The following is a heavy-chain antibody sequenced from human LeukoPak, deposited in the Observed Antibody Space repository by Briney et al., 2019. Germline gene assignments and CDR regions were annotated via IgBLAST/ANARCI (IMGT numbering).Heavy chain of an antibody. V-gene: IGHV3-23*01. D-gene: IGHD5-18*01. CDR2: ISDTGNT. Sequence: GGSLRLSCAASGFTLSSYAMSWVRQAPGKGLEWVSAISDTGNTYHADSVKGRFTISRDNSKDTLYLQMNSLRPEDTAVYYCAKLGEGGYSYDYLPYYFDYWGQGTLVTVSS. CDR1: GFTLSSYA. J-gene: IGHJ4*02. CDR3: AKLGEGGYSYDYLPYYFDY.